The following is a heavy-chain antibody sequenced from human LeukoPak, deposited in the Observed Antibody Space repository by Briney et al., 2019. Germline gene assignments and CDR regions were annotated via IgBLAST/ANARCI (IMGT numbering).Heavy chain of an antibody. CDR2: IYHSGST. V-gene: IGHV4-38-2*02. D-gene: IGHD1-26*01. CDR3: ASVGGSYFAFDI. J-gene: IGHJ3*02. CDR1: GYSISSGYY. Sequence: PSETLXXXCXVXGYSISSGYYWGWIRQPPGKGLEWIGSIYHSGSTYYNPSLKSRVTISVDTSKNQFSLKLSSVTAADTAVYYCASVGGSYFAFDIWGQGTMVTVSS.